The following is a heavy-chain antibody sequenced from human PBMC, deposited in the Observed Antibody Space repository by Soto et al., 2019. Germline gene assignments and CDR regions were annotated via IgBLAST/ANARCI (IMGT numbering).Heavy chain of an antibody. CDR2: INPSGGST. CDR1: GYAFTSYY. CDR3: ARVKGAARPYFDY. D-gene: IGHD6-6*01. J-gene: IGHJ4*02. V-gene: IGHV1-46*01. Sequence: SVKLSCKASGYAFTSYYMHWVRQAPGQGLEWMGIINPSGGSTSYAQKFQGRVTMTRDTSTSTVYMELSSLRSEDTAVYYCARVKGAARPYFDYSGQGTLVTVSS.